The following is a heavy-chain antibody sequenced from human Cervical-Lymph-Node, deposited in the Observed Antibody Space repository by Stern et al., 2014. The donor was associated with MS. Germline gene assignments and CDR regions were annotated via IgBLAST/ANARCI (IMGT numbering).Heavy chain of an antibody. CDR1: GGTFSKFP. CDR3: ALSSETSDRWYSLGYDL. J-gene: IGHJ5*02. Sequence: VQLVESGAEVTKPGSSVKVSCKASGGTFSKFPSSWVRQAPGQGLEWMAGIFPVFGTPTYAQEFRGRVTITADGSTSTVYMELSSLRSDDTAVYYCALSSETSDRWYSLGYDLWGQGTLVTVSS. CDR2: IFPVFGTP. V-gene: IGHV1-69*01. D-gene: IGHD6-13*01.